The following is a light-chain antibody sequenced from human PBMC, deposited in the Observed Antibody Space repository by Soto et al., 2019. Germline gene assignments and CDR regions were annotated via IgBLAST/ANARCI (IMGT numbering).Light chain of an antibody. J-gene: IGKJ1*01. Sequence: EIVMTQSPATLSVSPGEKATLSCRASQSVSSNLTWYKHKVGQAPRLLIYDASTRGTGVPARCSGSGSGTQLTLTISSLQSEDFALYYCHQYSNWPETFGQGTKLEIK. CDR1: QSVSSN. CDR3: HQYSNWPET. CDR2: DAS. V-gene: IGKV3-15*01.